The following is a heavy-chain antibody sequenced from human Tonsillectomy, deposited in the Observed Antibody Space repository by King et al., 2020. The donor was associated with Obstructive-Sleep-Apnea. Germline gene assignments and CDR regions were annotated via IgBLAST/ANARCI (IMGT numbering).Heavy chain of an antibody. CDR3: TVLLWFGEFLPPTDY. Sequence: QLVQSGGGLVKPGGSLRLSCAASGFTFSNAWMSWVRQAPGKGLEWVGRIRSKADGGTTDYAAPVKGRFTISRDDSKTTLYLQMNSLKTEDTALYYCTVLLWFGEFLPPTDYWGQGTLVTVSS. V-gene: IGHV3-15*01. D-gene: IGHD3-10*01. CDR1: GFTFSNAW. CDR2: IRSKADGGTT. J-gene: IGHJ4*02.